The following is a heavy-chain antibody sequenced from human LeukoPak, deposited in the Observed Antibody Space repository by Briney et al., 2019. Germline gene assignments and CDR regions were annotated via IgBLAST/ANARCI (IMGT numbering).Heavy chain of an antibody. CDR3: AKDGGSDPDSFDI. J-gene: IGHJ3*02. V-gene: IGHV1-18*01. CDR1: GYTFSNYG. D-gene: IGHD2-15*01. Sequence: ASVKVSCKASGYTFSNYGITWVRQAPGQGLEWMGWISAYNGKTNYAQKFQGRVTMTTDTSTNTAYMELSNLISDDTAVYYCAKDGGSDPDSFDIWGQGTMVTVSS. CDR2: ISAYNGKT.